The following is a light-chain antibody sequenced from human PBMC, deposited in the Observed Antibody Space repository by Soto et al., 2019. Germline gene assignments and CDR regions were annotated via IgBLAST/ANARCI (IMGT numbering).Light chain of an antibody. CDR1: SSNIGAGYD. Sequence: QSVLTQPPSGSGAPGQRVTISCTGSSSNIGAGYDVHWYQQLPGTAPKLLIYGNSNRPSGVPDRFSGSKSGTSASLAITGLQAEDEADYYCQSYDSSLSALVVVGGGTKLTV. V-gene: IGLV1-40*01. CDR3: QSYDSSLSALVV. CDR2: GNS. J-gene: IGLJ2*01.